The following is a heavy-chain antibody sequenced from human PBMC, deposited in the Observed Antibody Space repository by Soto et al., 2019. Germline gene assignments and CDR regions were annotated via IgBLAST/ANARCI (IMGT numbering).Heavy chain of an antibody. V-gene: IGHV4-59*01. CDR1: ADSFSKYY. Sequence: PSEPLSLTCTVSADSFSKYYWTWIRQPPGGGLEWIGYIHFNGNTNYNPSLKGRVTISRDTSKKQFSLNLSSVTAADTAVYYCASVTFGGVVLAHWGQGTLVT. CDR2: IHFNGNT. CDR3: ASVTFGGVVLAH. D-gene: IGHD3-16*01. J-gene: IGHJ4*02.